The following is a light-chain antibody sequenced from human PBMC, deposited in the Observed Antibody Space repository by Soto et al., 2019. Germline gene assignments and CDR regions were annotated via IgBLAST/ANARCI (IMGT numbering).Light chain of an antibody. V-gene: IGLV2-23*02. Sequence: QSALTQPASVSGSPGQSITISCTGTSSDVGNYKLVSWYQHHPGTAPKLMVYEVTKRPSGVSSRFSGSKSGNTASLTISGLLAEDEADYCCGSDAKRPSAVVFGGGTKLTVL. J-gene: IGLJ2*01. CDR1: SSDVGNYKL. CDR2: EVT. CDR3: GSDAKRPSAVV.